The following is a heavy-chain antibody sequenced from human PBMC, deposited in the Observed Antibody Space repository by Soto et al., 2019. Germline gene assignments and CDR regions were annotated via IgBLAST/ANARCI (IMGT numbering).Heavy chain of an antibody. CDR2: VCYIGST. CDR3: ARAHTVVTTSFDI. Sequence: SETLSLTCTVSGGSITSYYWSWIRQPPGKGLEWVGYVCYIGSTYYNPSLKSPVTISIDTSKHQFSLRLSSVTAADTAVYYCARAHTVVTTSFDIWGQGTMVTVSS. J-gene: IGHJ3*02. CDR1: GGSITSYY. V-gene: IGHV4-59*01. D-gene: IGHD4-17*01.